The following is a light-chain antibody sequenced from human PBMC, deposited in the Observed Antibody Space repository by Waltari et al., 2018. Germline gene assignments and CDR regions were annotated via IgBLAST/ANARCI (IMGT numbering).Light chain of an antibody. CDR3: QQLNSYPLYT. Sequence: DIQLTQSPSFLYASVGARVTITCRASQGISSYLAWYQQKPGKAPKLLIYAASTLQSGVPSRFSGSGSGTEFTLTISSLQPEDFATYYCQQLNSYPLYTFGQGTKLEIK. J-gene: IGKJ2*01. V-gene: IGKV1-9*01. CDR2: AAS. CDR1: QGISSY.